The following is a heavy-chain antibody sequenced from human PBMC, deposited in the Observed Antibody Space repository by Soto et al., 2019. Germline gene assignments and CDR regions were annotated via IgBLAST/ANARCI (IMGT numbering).Heavy chain of an antibody. CDR1: GFTFSSYA. V-gene: IGHV3-23*01. D-gene: IGHD3-10*01. Sequence: GGSLRLSCAASGFTFSSYAMSWVRQAPGKGLEWVSAISGSGGSTYYADSVKGRFTISRDNSKNTLYLQMNSLGAEDTAVYYCAKPIYGSGSYLYFDYWGQGTLVTVSS. J-gene: IGHJ4*02. CDR3: AKPIYGSGSYLYFDY. CDR2: ISGSGGST.